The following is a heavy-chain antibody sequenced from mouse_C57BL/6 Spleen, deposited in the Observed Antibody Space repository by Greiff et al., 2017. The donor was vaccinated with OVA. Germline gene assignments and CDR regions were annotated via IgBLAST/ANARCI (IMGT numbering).Heavy chain of an antibody. CDR3: ARGYYGSSYLYYFDY. CDR2: IDPSDSYT. J-gene: IGHJ2*01. V-gene: IGHV1-69*01. CDR1: GYTFTSYW. D-gene: IGHD1-1*01. Sequence: QSCKASGYTFTSYWMHWVKQRPGQGLEWIGEIDPSDSYTNYNQKFKGKSTLTVDKSSSTAYMQLSSLTSEDSAVYYCARGYYGSSYLYYFDYWGQGTTLTVSS.